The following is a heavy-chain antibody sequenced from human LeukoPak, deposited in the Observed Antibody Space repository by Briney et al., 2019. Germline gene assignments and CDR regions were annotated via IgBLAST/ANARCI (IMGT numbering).Heavy chain of an antibody. J-gene: IGHJ4*02. Sequence: ASVTVSCKASGYTFTGYYIHWVRQAPGQGLEWMGWINPKTGVTNYAQRFQGRVTVTTDTSISTAYMDLSNLRSDDTALYYCARGPTVVTPDYWGQGTLVTVSS. D-gene: IGHD4-23*01. CDR1: GYTFTGYY. CDR2: INPKTGVT. V-gene: IGHV1-2*02. CDR3: ARGPTVVTPDY.